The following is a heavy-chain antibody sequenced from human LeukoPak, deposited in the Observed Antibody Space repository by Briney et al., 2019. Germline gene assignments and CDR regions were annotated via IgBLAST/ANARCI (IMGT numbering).Heavy chain of an antibody. CDR2: IYTSGST. J-gene: IGHJ5*02. V-gene: IGHV4-4*07. Sequence: TSETLSLTCTVSGGSISLSYWSWIRQPAGKGLEWIGRIYTSGSTNYNPSLMSRVTMSVDTSNNQFSLKPSSVTAADTAVYYCARGTSTYYDILPGHPSEGWFDPWGQGTLVTVSS. CDR1: GGSISLSY. D-gene: IGHD3-9*01. CDR3: ARGTSTYYDILPGHPSEGWFDP.